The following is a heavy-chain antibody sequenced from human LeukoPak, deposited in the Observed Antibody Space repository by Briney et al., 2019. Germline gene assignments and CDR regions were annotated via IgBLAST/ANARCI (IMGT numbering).Heavy chain of an antibody. Sequence: PGGSLRLSCAASRFTFSDYYMTWVRQAPGRGLEWVANIKGDGSEKNYVDSVKGRFTISRDNAKNSVYLLLNSLTPEDTAVYYCARDLRAGGTWSYGVYFDLWGRGTLVTVSS. CDR2: IKGDGSEK. J-gene: IGHJ2*01. CDR1: RFTFSDYY. D-gene: IGHD4-17*01. V-gene: IGHV3-7*01. CDR3: ARDLRAGGTWSYGVYFDL.